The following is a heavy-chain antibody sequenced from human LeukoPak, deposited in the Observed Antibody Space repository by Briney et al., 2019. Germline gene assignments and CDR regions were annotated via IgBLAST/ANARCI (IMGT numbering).Heavy chain of an antibody. CDR1: GYSIISGHD. J-gene: IGHJ4*02. D-gene: IGHD5-18*01. Sequence: SSETLSLTCAVSGYSIISGHDWGWIRQPPGKGLEWIARIHHSENTYYNPSLKSRVTISVDTSKNQFSLKLNSVTAADTAVYYCARDYGYGYSDYWGQGTLVTVSS. CDR2: IHHSENT. CDR3: ARDYGYGYSDY. V-gene: IGHV4-38-2*02.